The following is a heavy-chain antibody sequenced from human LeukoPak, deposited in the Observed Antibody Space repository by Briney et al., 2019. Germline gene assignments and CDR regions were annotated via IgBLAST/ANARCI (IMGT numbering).Heavy chain of an antibody. Sequence: GGSLRLSCAASGFTFSSYAMHWVRQAPGKGLEWVAVISYDGSNKYYADSVKGRFTISRDNSKNTLYLQMNSLRAEDTAVYYCASSGYSYGLYPNWFDPWGQGTLVTVSS. D-gene: IGHD5-18*01. J-gene: IGHJ5*02. CDR3: ASSGYSYGLYPNWFDP. CDR2: ISYDGSNK. V-gene: IGHV3-30-3*01. CDR1: GFTFSSYA.